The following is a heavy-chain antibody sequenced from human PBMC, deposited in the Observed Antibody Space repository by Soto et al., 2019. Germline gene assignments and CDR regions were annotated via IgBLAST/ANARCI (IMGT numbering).Heavy chain of an antibody. CDR1: GYTFNSYA. J-gene: IGHJ5*01. Sequence: ASVKVSCKASGYTFNSYAMNWVRQAPGQRLEWMGWINAGNGNTKYSQKLQGRVTINPDTSNNQFSLQLNSVTPDDTAVYYCARLVGNSWLDSWGQGTLVTVSS. CDR2: INAGNGNT. V-gene: IGHV1-3*01. D-gene: IGHD2-2*01. CDR3: ARLVGNSWLDS.